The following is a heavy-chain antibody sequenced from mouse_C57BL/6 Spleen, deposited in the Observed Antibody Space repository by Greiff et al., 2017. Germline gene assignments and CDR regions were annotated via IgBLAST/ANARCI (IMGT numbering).Heavy chain of an antibody. D-gene: IGHD1-1*01. CDR1: GYTFTSYW. Sequence: VQLVESGAELAKPGASVKLSCKASGYTFTSYWLHWVKQRPGQGLEWIGYINPGSGYTKYNQKFKDKATLTADTSSSTAYMQLSSLTYEDAAVYYCARRGVGGDCAMDDWGQGTSVTVSS. CDR3: ARRGVGGDCAMDD. J-gene: IGHJ4*01. V-gene: IGHV1-7*01. CDR2: INPGSGYT.